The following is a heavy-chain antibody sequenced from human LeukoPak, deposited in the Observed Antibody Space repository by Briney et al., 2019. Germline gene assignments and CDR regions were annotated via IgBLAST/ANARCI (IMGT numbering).Heavy chain of an antibody. CDR2: INHSGST. D-gene: IGHD2-2*01. CDR3: ARVIGGRVVPAANSLYYYYYYMDV. J-gene: IGHJ6*03. CDR1: GGSFSGYY. Sequence: SETLSLTCAVYGGSFSGYYWSWIRQPPGKGLEWIGEINHSGSTNYNPPLKSRVTISVDTSKNQFSLKLSSVTAAGTAVYYCARVIGGRVVPAANSLYYYYYYMDVWGKGTTVTVSS. V-gene: IGHV4-34*01.